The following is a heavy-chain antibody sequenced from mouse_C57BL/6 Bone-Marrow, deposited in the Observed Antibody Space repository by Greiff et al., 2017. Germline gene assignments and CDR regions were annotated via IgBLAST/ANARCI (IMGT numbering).Heavy chain of an antibody. V-gene: IGHV1-55*01. CDR3: ARGGPYSNYYFDY. CDR1: GYTFTNYW. D-gene: IGHD2-5*01. CDR2: IYPGSGST. Sequence: VQLQQSGAELVKPGASVKMSCKASGYTFTNYWITWVKQRPGQGLEWIGDIYPGSGSTNYNEKFKSKATLTVDTSSSTAYMQLSSLTSEDSAVYYCARGGPYSNYYFDYWGQGTTLTVSS. J-gene: IGHJ2*01.